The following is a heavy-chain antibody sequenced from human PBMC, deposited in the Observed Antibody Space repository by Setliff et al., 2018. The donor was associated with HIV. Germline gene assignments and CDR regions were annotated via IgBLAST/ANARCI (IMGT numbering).Heavy chain of an antibody. J-gene: IGHJ3*02. Sequence: WASVKVSCKASGDTFTTYALNWVRQAPGQRLEWMGWINAGNGDTKSSQKLQGRVTITADKSTNTVYMELSSLRSEDTAVYYCARVREEFGSWQYYPDLFAIWGQGTMVTVSS. CDR2: INAGNGDT. D-gene: IGHD3-10*01. CDR1: GDTFTTYA. CDR3: ARVREEFGSWQYYPDLFAI. V-gene: IGHV1-3*01.